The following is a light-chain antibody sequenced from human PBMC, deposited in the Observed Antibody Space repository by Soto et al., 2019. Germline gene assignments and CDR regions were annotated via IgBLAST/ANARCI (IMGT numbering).Light chain of an antibody. Sequence: QSVLTQPASVSGSPGQSITISCAGTSGDVGAFDYVSWYQHHPGKVPKLMIYDVSDRPSGVSTRFSGSKSANMASLTISGLQADDEADYYCAAYTTGSTLVFGGGTKVTVL. CDR2: DVS. V-gene: IGLV2-14*03. CDR3: AAYTTGSTLV. CDR1: SGDVGAFDY. J-gene: IGLJ3*02.